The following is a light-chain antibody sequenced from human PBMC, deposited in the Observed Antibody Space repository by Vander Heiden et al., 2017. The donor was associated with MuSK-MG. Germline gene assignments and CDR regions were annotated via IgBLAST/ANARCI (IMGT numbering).Light chain of an antibody. J-gene: IGLJ2*01. CDR2: QDF. V-gene: IGLV3-1*01. Sequence: EVPQPPSVSVSPGQTASITCSGDQLGDKYACWYQQKPGQSPVRIIYQDFKRPAGIPERFSGSNSGNTATLTISGTQAMDEDDYYCQAWDSNTVVFGGGTKLTVL. CDR1: QLGDKY. CDR3: QAWDSNTVV.